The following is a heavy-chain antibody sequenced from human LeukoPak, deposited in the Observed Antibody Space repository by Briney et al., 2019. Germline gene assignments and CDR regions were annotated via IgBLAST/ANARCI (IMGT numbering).Heavy chain of an antibody. CDR2: INHSGST. D-gene: IGHD6-6*01. V-gene: IGHV4-34*01. Sequence: SETLSLTCAVHGGSFSGYYWSWIRQPPGKGLEWIGEINHSGSTNYNPSLTSRVTMSVDTSKNQFSLKLSSVTAADTAVYYCARVRDNNSSSSPGVPYYFDCWGQGTLVTVSS. J-gene: IGHJ4*02. CDR1: GGSFSGYY. CDR3: ARVRDNNSSSSPGVPYYFDC.